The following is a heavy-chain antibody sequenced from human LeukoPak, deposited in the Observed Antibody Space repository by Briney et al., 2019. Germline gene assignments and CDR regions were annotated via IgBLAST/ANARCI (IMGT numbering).Heavy chain of an antibody. CDR3: AKDGGPNYYYYYMDV. V-gene: IGHV3-7*03. J-gene: IGHJ6*03. Sequence: GGSLRLSCAASGFTFSSYWMSWVRQAPGKGLEWVANIKQDGSEKYYVDSVKGRFTISRDNPKNTLFLQMSSLRAEDTAVYYCAKDGGPNYYYYYMDVWGKGTTVTVSS. CDR2: IKQDGSEK. CDR1: GFTFSSYW.